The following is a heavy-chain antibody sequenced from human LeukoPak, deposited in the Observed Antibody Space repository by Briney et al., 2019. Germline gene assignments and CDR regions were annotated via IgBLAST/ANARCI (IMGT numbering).Heavy chain of an antibody. Sequence: SETLSLTCTVSGVSISSDYWTWIRQPPGKGLEWIGNIYYSGSPYYSPSLKSRVTISIDTPKNQFSLKLTSVTAADTAVYYCVRHNNDWYYLAQWGQGTLVTVSS. CDR2: IYYSGSP. CDR1: GVSISSDY. CDR3: VRHNNDWYYLAQ. V-gene: IGHV4-59*01. D-gene: IGHD2-21*02. J-gene: IGHJ4*02.